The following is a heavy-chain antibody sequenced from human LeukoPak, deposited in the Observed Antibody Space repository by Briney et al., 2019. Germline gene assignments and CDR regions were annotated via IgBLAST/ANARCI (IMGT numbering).Heavy chain of an antibody. Sequence: GGSLRLSCAASGFTFDDYAMHWVRQAPGKGLEWVSLISGDGGSTYYADSVKGRFTISSDNSKNSLYLQMNSLRTEDTALYYCAKDITGRVLAYYYDSSGYYFSWGQGTLVTVSS. CDR2: ISGDGGST. D-gene: IGHD3-22*01. CDR3: AKDITGRVLAYYYDSSGYYFS. J-gene: IGHJ5*02. V-gene: IGHV3-43*02. CDR1: GFTFDDYA.